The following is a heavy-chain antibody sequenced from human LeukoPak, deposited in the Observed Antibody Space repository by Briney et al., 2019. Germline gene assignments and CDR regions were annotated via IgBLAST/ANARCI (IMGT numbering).Heavy chain of an antibody. CDR2: IRYDGSNK. CDR3: AKGGYYDSSGLDAFDI. V-gene: IGHV3-30*02. CDR1: GFTFSSYS. Sequence: PGGSLRLSCAASGFTFSSYSMNWVRQAPGKGLEWVAFIRYDGSNKYYADSVKGRFTISRDNSKNTLYLQMNSLRAEDTAVYYCAKGGYYDSSGLDAFDIWGQGTMVTVSS. J-gene: IGHJ3*02. D-gene: IGHD3-22*01.